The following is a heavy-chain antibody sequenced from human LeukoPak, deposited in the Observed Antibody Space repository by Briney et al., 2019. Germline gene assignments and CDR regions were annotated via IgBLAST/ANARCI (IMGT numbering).Heavy chain of an antibody. CDR1: GGSMSTYY. J-gene: IGHJ6*03. D-gene: IGHD5-12*01. V-gene: IGHV4-59*01. CDR3: ARGRALRGPYYIDV. CDR2: IYYSGST. Sequence: SETLSLTCTVSGGSMSTYYWSWIRQPPGKGPEWLGYIYYSGSTNYNPSLKSRVTISVDTSKNQFSLKLISVTAADTAVYYYARGRALRGPYYIDVWGKGTTVTVSS.